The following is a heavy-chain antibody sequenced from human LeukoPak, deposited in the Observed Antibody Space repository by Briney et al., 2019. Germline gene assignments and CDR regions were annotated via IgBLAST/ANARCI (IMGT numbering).Heavy chain of an antibody. CDR3: ARGGPGYYDSSGYPATFDY. CDR2: IIPMFGTT. V-gene: IGHV1-69*01. D-gene: IGHD3-22*01. Sequence: SVKVSCKASGGTFNSYAISWVRQAPGQGLEWMGGIIPMFGTTTYAQKFQGRVTITADESTSTAYMELSSLRSEDTAVYYCARGGPGYYDSSGYPATFDYWGQGTLVTVSS. J-gene: IGHJ4*02. CDR1: GGTFNSYA.